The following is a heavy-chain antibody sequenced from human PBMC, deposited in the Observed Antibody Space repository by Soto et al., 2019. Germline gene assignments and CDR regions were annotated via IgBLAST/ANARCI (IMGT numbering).Heavy chain of an antibody. CDR1: GYTLTELS. V-gene: IGHV1-24*01. J-gene: IGHJ4*02. Sequence: GASVKVSCKVSGYTLTELSMHWVRQAPGKGLEWMGGFDPEDGETIYAQKFQGSVTMTEDTSTDTAYMELSSLRSEDTAVYYCATGAVRGYYGSGGESSSDYWGQGTLVTVSS. D-gene: IGHD3-10*01. CDR3: ATGAVRGYYGSGGESSSDY. CDR2: FDPEDGET.